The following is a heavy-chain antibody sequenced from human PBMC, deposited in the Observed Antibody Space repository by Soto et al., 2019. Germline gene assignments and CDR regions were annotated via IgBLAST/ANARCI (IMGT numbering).Heavy chain of an antibody. J-gene: IGHJ4*02. CDR3: AKFVVGVVAAPYFDY. Sequence: PGGSLRLSCAASGFTFSSYAMSWVRQAPGKGLEWVSAISGSGGSTYYADSVKGRFTISRDNSKNTLYLQMNSLRAEDTAVYYCAKFVVGVVAAPYFDYWGQGTLVTVSS. V-gene: IGHV3-23*01. CDR2: ISGSGGST. CDR1: GFTFSSYA. D-gene: IGHD2-15*01.